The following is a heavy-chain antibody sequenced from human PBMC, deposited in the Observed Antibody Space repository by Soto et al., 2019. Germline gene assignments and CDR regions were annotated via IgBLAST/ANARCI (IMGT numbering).Heavy chain of an antibody. D-gene: IGHD5-18*01. J-gene: IGHJ4*02. CDR3: ARDGGYNYGPFDY. V-gene: IGHV3-48*04. CDR2: ISSSSVTI. CDR1: GFSFDTDA. Sequence: GGSLRLSCAASGFSFDTDALNWVRQAPGKGLEWVSYISSSSVTIHYADSVKGRFTISRDNAKNSLYLQMNSLRAEDTAVYYCARDGGYNYGPFDYWGQGTLVTVSS.